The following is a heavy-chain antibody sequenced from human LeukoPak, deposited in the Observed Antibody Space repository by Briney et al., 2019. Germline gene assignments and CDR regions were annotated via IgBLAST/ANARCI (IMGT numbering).Heavy chain of an antibody. Sequence: PGGSPRHSCAASGFTFSIYDMHCGRQATGKGLEWVSGINTAGNKYYPGSVKGRFTISREDSKNSFYLQMNSLRAGDTAVYYCARGDCSGGSCSSMEVCGQGTTVTVSS. CDR3: ARGDCSGGSCSSMEV. J-gene: IGHJ6*02. CDR2: INTAGNK. V-gene: IGHV3-13*04. D-gene: IGHD2-15*01. CDR1: GFTFSIYD.